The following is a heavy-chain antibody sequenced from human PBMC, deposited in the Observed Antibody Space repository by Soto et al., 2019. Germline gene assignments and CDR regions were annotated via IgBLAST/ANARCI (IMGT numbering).Heavy chain of an antibody. D-gene: IGHD3-10*01. CDR2: IIPIFGTA. Sequence: QVQLVQSGAEVKKPGSSVKVSCKASGGTFSSYAISWVRQAPGQGLEWMGGIIPIFGTANYAQKFQGRVTITADESTSTAYMELSSLRSEDTAVYYCARGPLRGMVRGVCYYYYGMDVWGQGTTVTVSS. CDR3: ARGPLRGMVRGVCYYYYGMDV. V-gene: IGHV1-69*01. CDR1: GGTFSSYA. J-gene: IGHJ6*02.